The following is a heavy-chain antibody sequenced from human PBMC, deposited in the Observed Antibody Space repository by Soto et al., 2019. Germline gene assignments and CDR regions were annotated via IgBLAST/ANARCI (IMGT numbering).Heavy chain of an antibody. D-gene: IGHD2-2*01. CDR2: ISAYNGNT. J-gene: IGHJ3*02. Sequence: ASVKVSCKASGYTFTSYGISWVRQAPGQGLEWMGWISAYNGNTNYAQKLQGRVTMTTDTSTSTAYMELRSLRSDDTAVYYCARSLLTSDIVVVPAGAFDIWGQGTMVTVSS. CDR1: GYTFTSYG. V-gene: IGHV1-18*01. CDR3: ARSLLTSDIVVVPAGAFDI.